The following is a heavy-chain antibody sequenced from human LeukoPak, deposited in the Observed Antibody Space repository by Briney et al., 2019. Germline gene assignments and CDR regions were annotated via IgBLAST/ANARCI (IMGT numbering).Heavy chain of an antibody. J-gene: IGHJ4*02. CDR3: AKEASRGAGYYDSSGSWYFDY. D-gene: IGHD3-22*01. CDR2: ISSSGGST. V-gene: IGHV3-23*01. Sequence: GGSLRLSCAASGFTFSSYAMSWVRQAPGKGLEWVSSISSSGGSTFYADSVKGRFTISRDNSKNTLYLQMNSLRAEDTAVYYCAKEASRGAGYYDSSGSWYFDYWGQGTLVTVSS. CDR1: GFTFSSYA.